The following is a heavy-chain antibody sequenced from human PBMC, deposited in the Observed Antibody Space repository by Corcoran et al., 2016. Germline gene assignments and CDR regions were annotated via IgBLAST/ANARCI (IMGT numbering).Heavy chain of an antibody. Sequence: QVQLVQSGAEVRKPGSSVKVSCKASGGSFNKYTINWVRQAPGQGLEWMGGIIPLFGTAKYAQRFQGRVTITADESTATADMELRSLRSDDTAVYYCARGSGDRDTAIVRPVDYWGQGTLVTVSS. CDR2: IIPLFGTA. J-gene: IGHJ4*02. V-gene: IGHV1-69*01. CDR3: ARGSGDRDTAIVRPVDY. CDR1: GGSFNKYT. D-gene: IGHD5-18*01.